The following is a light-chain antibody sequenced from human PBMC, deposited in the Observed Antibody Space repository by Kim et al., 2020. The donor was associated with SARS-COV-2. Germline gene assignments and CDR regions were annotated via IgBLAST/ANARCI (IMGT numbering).Light chain of an antibody. CDR1: ESVSRSY. V-gene: IGKV3-20*01. Sequence: SPGARPTLCCRASESVSRSYLDWYQQEPGQTPSLYVYGGTSRATGIPDRFSGSGSGTAFTITISRLEHEEFEVYYCQQNCSSPITFGQGTKLEIK. CDR2: GGT. J-gene: IGKJ5*01. CDR3: QQNCSSPIT.